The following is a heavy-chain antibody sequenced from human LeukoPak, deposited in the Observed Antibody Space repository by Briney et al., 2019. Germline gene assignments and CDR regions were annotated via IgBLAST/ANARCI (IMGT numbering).Heavy chain of an antibody. J-gene: IGHJ4*02. CDR3: ARETYYYGSGSYLAYDY. D-gene: IGHD3-10*01. CDR1: GYTFTGYY. Sequence: APVKVSCKASGYTFTGYYMHWVRQAPGQGLEWMGWINPNSGGTNYAQKFQGRVTMTRDTSISTAYMELSRLRSDDTAVYYCARETYYYGSGSYLAYDYWGQGTLVTVSS. V-gene: IGHV1-2*02. CDR2: INPNSGGT.